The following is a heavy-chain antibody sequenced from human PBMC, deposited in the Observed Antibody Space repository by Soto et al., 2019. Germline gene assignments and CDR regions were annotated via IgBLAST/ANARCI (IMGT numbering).Heavy chain of an antibody. Sequence: QPVGSLRLSCAASGFTVSSNYMSWVRQAPGKGLEWVSVIYSGGSTYYADSVKGRFTISRDNSKNTLYLQMNSLRAEDTAVYYCARAVEMGYDYVWGSYPLDCWGQGTLVTVSS. CDR1: GFTVSSNY. CDR3: ARAVEMGYDYVWGSYPLDC. J-gene: IGHJ4*02. V-gene: IGHV3-53*01. CDR2: IYSGGST. D-gene: IGHD3-16*02.